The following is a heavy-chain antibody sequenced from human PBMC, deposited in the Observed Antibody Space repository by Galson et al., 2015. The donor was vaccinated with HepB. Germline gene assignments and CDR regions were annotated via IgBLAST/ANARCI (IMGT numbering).Heavy chain of an antibody. CDR1: GFTFSSYG. V-gene: IGHV3-30*03. CDR2: ISYDGSNK. CDR3: ARDLPRLRAVAGIDP. J-gene: IGHJ5*01. Sequence: SLRLSCAASGFTFSSYGMHWVRQAPGKGLEWVAVISYDGSNKYYADSVKGRFTISRDNSKNTLYLQMNSLRAEDTAVYYCARDLPRLRAVAGIDPWGQGTLVTVSS. D-gene: IGHD6-19*01.